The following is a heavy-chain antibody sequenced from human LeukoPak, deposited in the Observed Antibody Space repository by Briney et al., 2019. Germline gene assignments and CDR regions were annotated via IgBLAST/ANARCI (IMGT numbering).Heavy chain of an antibody. V-gene: IGHV3-7*03. Sequence: QSGGSLRLSCAASGFTFSSYWMSWVRQAPGKGLEWVANIKQDGSEKYYVDSVKGRFTISRDNAKNSLYLQMNSLRAEDTAVYYCAGDLDIVVVVDAFDIWGQGTMVTVSS. J-gene: IGHJ3*02. CDR3: AGDLDIVVVVDAFDI. D-gene: IGHD2-2*01. CDR1: GFTFSSYW. CDR2: IKQDGSEK.